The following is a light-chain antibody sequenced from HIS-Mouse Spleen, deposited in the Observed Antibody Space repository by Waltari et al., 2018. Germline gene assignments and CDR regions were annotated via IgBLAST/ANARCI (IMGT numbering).Light chain of an antibody. CDR3: YSTDSSGNHRV. V-gene: IGLV3-10*01. Sequence: SYELTQPPSVSVSPGQTARITCSGDALPKKYAYWYQQKSGQAPVLVISEDSKRPSGSPERFSGSSSGTMATLTISGDQVEDEADYYCYSTDSSGNHRVFGGGTKLTVL. J-gene: IGLJ2*01. CDR1: ALPKKY. CDR2: EDS.